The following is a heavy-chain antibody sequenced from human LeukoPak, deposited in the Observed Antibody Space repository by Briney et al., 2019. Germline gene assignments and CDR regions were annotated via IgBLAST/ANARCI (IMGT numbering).Heavy chain of an antibody. V-gene: IGHV4-59*12. Sequence: SETLSLTCTVSGGSISSYYWSWIRQPPGKGLEWIGYIYYSGSTNYNPSLKSRVTISVDTSKNQFSLKLSSVTAADTAVYYCASIDHDYGDTHWFDPWGQGTLVTVSS. CDR1: GGSISSYY. J-gene: IGHJ5*02. D-gene: IGHD4-17*01. CDR2: IYYSGST. CDR3: ASIDHDYGDTHWFDP.